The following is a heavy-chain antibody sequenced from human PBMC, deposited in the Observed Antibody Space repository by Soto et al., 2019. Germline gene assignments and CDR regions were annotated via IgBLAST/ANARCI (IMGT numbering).Heavy chain of an antibody. Sequence: PVGSLRLSCAASGFTFSSYAMHWVRQAPGKGLEWVAVISYDGSNKYYADSVKGRFTISRDNSKNTLYLQMNSLRAEDTAVYYCARGRYNWNYRHYDYYGMDVWGQGTTVTVSS. CDR3: ARGRYNWNYRHYDYYGMDV. J-gene: IGHJ6*02. CDR2: ISYDGSNK. CDR1: GFTFSSYA. D-gene: IGHD1-7*01. V-gene: IGHV3-30-3*01.